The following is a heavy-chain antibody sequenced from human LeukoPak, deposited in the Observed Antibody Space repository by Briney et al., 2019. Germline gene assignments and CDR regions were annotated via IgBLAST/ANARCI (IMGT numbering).Heavy chain of an antibody. J-gene: IGHJ4*02. V-gene: IGHV1-18*01. CDR2: ITTYNGNT. D-gene: IGHD3-22*01. CDR3: ARAPTYYYDSSAYGFDY. Sequence: ASVKVSCKASGYTFTNFVISWVRQAPGKGLEWMGWITTYNGNTNYAQKLLGRVTMTTDTSTTTAYMELRSLRSDDSAVYYCARAPTYYYDSSAYGFDYWGQGTLVTVSS. CDR1: GYTFTNFV.